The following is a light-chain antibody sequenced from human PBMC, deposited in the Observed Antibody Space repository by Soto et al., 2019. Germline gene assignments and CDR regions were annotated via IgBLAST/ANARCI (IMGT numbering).Light chain of an antibody. CDR2: GAS. CDR3: QQSHSTPLT. Sequence: DLPMTQSPSSLSASVGDRVTITCRASQSISSYLNWYQQKPGKAPKVLISGASSLQSGVPLRFSGSGSGTDFTLTISSLQSEDFASYYCQQSHSTPLTFGGGTKVEIK. CDR1: QSISSY. J-gene: IGKJ4*01. V-gene: IGKV1-39*01.